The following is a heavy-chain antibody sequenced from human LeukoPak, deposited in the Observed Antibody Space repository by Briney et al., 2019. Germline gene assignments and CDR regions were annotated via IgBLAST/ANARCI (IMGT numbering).Heavy chain of an antibody. CDR1: GFTFSSYS. D-gene: IGHD3-16*01. CDR2: ISSSSSYI. J-gene: IGHJ4*02. CDR3: ARDVWGDRHGFFES. V-gene: IGHV3-21*01. Sequence: GGSLRLSCAASGFTFSSYSMNWVRQAPGKGLEWVSSISSSSSYIYYADSVKGGFTISRDNARSTMYLRMKSLRVEDTAVYFCARDVWGDRHGFFESWGLGTLVTVSS.